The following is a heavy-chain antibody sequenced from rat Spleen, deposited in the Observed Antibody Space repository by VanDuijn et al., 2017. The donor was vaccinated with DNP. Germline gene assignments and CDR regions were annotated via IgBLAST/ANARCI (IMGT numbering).Heavy chain of an antibody. V-gene: IGHV5-46*01. Sequence: EVQLVESGGGLVQPGRSMKLSCAASGFTFSDYNMAWVRQAPKKGLEWVACMSPTTRSSYYRDSVRGRFTVSRDDSTSTLYLQMNSLQPEDTGTYYCARRGLRAPFDYWGQGVMVTVSS. D-gene: IGHD1-11*01. CDR2: MSPTTRSS. CDR1: GFTFSDYN. J-gene: IGHJ2*01. CDR3: ARRGLRAPFDY.